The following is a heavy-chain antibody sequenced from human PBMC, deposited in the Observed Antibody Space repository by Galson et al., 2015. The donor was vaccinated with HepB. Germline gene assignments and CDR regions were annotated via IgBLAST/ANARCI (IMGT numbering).Heavy chain of an antibody. CDR3: ATRRWGSKLITFGGVIAPGSSYYFDY. D-gene: IGHD3-16*02. CDR2: FDPEDGET. J-gene: IGHJ4*02. Sequence: SVKVSCKVSGYTLTELSMHWVRQAPGKGLEWMGGFDPEDGETIYAQKFQGRVTMTEDTSTDTAYMELSSLRSEDTAVYYCATRRWGSKLITFGGVIAPGSSYYFDYWGQGTLVTVSS. CDR1: GYTLTELS. V-gene: IGHV1-24*01.